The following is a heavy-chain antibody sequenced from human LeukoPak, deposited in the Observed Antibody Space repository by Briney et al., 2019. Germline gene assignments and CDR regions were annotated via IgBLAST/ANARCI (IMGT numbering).Heavy chain of an antibody. CDR2: ISGSGGSA. CDR3: AKGAEAGNWRIDY. V-gene: IGHV3-23*01. J-gene: IGHJ4*02. Sequence: PGGSLRLSCAASGFAFSTYAMSWVRQAPGKGLEWVSAISGSGGSAYYADSVKGRFTISRDNSKNTLSLQMNSLRAEDTAVYYCAKGAEAGNWRIDYWGQGTLVTVSS. CDR1: GFAFSTYA. D-gene: IGHD6-19*01.